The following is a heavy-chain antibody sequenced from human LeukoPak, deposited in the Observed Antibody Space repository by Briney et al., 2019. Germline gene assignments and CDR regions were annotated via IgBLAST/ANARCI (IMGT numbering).Heavy chain of an antibody. V-gene: IGHV1-2*02. J-gene: IGHJ5*02. CDR1: GYTFTGYY. CDR2: INPNSGGT. Sequence: GASVKVSCKASGYTFTGYYMHWVRQAPGQGLEWMGWINPNSGGTNYAQKFQGRVTMTRDMSTSTVYMELSSLRSEDTAVYYCAREAYSSSTKYNWFDPWGQGTLVTVSS. D-gene: IGHD6-13*01. CDR3: AREAYSSSTKYNWFDP.